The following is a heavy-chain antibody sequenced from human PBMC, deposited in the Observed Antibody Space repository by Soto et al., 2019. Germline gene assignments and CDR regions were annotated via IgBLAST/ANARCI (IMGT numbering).Heavy chain of an antibody. CDR2: ISYDGSNK. CDR1: GFTFSSYG. V-gene: IGHV3-30*18. CDR3: AKDVYSRLSTYWFDP. Sequence: GGSLRLSCAASGFTFSSYGMHWVRQAPGKGLEWVAVISYDGSNKYYADSVKGRFTISRDNSKNTLYLQMNSLRAEDTAVYYCAKDVYSRLSTYWFDPWGQGTLVTVSS. D-gene: IGHD6-13*01. J-gene: IGHJ5*02.